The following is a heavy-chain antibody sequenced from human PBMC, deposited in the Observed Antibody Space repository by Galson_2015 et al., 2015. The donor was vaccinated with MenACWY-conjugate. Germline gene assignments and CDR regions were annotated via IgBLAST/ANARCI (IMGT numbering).Heavy chain of an antibody. Sequence: CAISGDSVSSNSAAWSWIRQSPSRGLEWLGRTYYRSRWFNDYAESVRSRITINPDTSKNQFSLQLSSVTPEDTAVYYCARDKGYLGGWPSNPLNGFDSWGQGTLVTVS. CDR2: TYYRSRWFN. J-gene: IGHJ5*01. V-gene: IGHV6-1*01. D-gene: IGHD6-19*01. CDR1: GDSVSSNSAA. CDR3: ARDKGYLGGWPSNPLNGFDS.